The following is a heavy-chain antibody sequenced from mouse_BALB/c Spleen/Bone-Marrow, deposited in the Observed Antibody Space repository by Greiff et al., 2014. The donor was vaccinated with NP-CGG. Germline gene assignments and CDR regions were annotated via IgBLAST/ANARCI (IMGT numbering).Heavy chain of an antibody. V-gene: IGHV2-6-4*01. Sequence: VNLVESGPGLVAPSQSLSITCTVSGFSLSRYSVHWVRQPPGKGLEWLGMIWGGGSTDYNSALKSRLIISKDNSKSQVFLKMNSLQTDDTAMYYCARIYGNFEAMDYWGQGTSVTVSS. D-gene: IGHD2-1*01. CDR3: ARIYGNFEAMDY. CDR1: GFSLSRYS. J-gene: IGHJ4*01. CDR2: IWGGGST.